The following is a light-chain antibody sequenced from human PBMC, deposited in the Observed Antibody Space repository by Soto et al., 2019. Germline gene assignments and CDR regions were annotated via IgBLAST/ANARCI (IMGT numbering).Light chain of an antibody. J-gene: IGKJ1*01. V-gene: IGKV3-20*01. Sequence: EVVLTQSPGTLSLSPGERATLSCRASQSVSSSYLAWYQQKPGQAPRLLIYGASSRATGIPDRFSGSGSGKDFTLTISRLAPEDFAVYYCQQYGSSAWTFGQGTQVAIK. CDR1: QSVSSSY. CDR2: GAS. CDR3: QQYGSSAWT.